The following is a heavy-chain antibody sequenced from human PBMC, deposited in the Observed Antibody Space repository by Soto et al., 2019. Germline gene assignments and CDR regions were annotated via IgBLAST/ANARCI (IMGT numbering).Heavy chain of an antibody. CDR3: ARGGGYCTPTSCAIDS. V-gene: IGHV3-23*01. CDR2: VSLTGDRT. J-gene: IGHJ4*02. CDR1: RFDFSSYE. Sequence: QLGGSLRLSCVASRFDFSSYEMSWVRQAAGKGLEWVSRVSLTGDRTNYAGSVKGRFTVSRDNFKNALYLEMDSLRPDDTAIYYCARGGGYCTPTSCAIDSWGRGTPVTVS. D-gene: IGHD2-8*01.